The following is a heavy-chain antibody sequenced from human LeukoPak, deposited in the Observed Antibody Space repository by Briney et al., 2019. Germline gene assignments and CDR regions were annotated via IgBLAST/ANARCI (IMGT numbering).Heavy chain of an antibody. CDR2: IWYDGSNK. V-gene: IGHV3-33*08. CDR1: GYTFSTYA. CDR3: AREASHRFVVVTAIATMAFDI. D-gene: IGHD2-21*02. Sequence: PGGSLRLSCAASGYTFSTYAMRWVRQAPGKGLEWVAVIWYDGSNKYYADSVKGRFTISRDNSKNTLYLQMNSLRAEDTAVYYCAREASHRFVVVTAIATMAFDIWGQGTMVTVSS. J-gene: IGHJ3*02.